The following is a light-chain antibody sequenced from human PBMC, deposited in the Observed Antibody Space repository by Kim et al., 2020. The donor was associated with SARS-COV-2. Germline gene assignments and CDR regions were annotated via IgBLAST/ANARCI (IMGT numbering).Light chain of an antibody. CDR2: VAS. CDR3: QQYSDWRPST. CDR1: QSIRSN. J-gene: IGKJ5*01. Sequence: SPGERVTPSCSASQSIRSNLAWYQQRPGQAPRLLISVASTMATNTPSRFSGSGSGREFTLTITTLQSEDFAIYYCQQYSDWRPSTCGQGTRLEIK. V-gene: IGKV3-15*01.